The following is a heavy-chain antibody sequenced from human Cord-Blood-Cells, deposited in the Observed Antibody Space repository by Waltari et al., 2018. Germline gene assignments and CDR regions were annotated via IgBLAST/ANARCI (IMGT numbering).Heavy chain of an antibody. D-gene: IGHD3-3*01. Sequence: QVQLQQWGAGLLKPSETLSLTCAVHGGSFSGYYLSWLRQPPGKGLEWIGEINHSGSTNYNPSLKSRVTISVDTSKNQFSLKLSSVTAADTAVYYCARGDYDFWSGYYFDYWGQGTLVTVSS. CDR2: INHSGST. CDR3: ARGDYDFWSGYYFDY. V-gene: IGHV4-34*01. CDR1: GGSFSGYY. J-gene: IGHJ4*02.